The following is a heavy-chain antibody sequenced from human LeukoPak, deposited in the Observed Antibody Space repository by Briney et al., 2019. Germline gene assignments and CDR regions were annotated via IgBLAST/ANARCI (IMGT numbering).Heavy chain of an antibody. CDR2: IYYSGST. CDR3: ASGIIEYSSSSQSFDY. D-gene: IGHD6-6*01. CDR1: GGSISSYY. J-gene: IGHJ4*02. V-gene: IGHV4-59*01. Sequence: SSETLSLTCTVSGGSISSYYWSCIRQPPGKGLEWIGYIYYSGSTNYNPSLKSRVTISVDTSKNQFSLKLSSVTAADTAVYYCASGIIEYSSSSQSFDYWGQGTLVTVSS.